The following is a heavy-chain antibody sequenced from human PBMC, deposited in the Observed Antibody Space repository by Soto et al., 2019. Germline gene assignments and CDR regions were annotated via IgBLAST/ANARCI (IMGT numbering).Heavy chain of an antibody. J-gene: IGHJ4*02. Sequence: QVQLVQSGAEVKMPGASVQVSCKAPGDTFTSYGITWVRQAPGQGREWMGWNSAYNGNTNYAQKVQGRVTMTTDTSTSTAYMELMSLRSDDTAVYYCARDLSGNPGYWGQGTLITVSS. D-gene: IGHD3-3*01. CDR1: GDTFTSYG. CDR3: ARDLSGNPGY. V-gene: IGHV1-18*01. CDR2: NSAYNGNT.